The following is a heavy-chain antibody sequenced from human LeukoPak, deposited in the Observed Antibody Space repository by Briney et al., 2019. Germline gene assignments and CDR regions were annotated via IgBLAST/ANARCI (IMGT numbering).Heavy chain of an antibody. CDR3: VGGMGNY. CDR2: INTDGKII. CDR1: GFTFTTYW. Sequence: GGSLRLSCAASGFTFTTYWMHWVRQAPGKGLVWVSRINTDGKIITYADSVKGRFTISRDNDKNTVYLQMKSLRVEDTAVYYCVGGMGNYWGQGTLVTVSS. J-gene: IGHJ4*02. V-gene: IGHV3-74*03. D-gene: IGHD7-27*01.